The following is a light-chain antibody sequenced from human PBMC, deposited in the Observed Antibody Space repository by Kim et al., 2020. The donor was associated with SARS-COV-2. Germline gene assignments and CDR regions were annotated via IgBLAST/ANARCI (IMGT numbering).Light chain of an antibody. V-gene: IGKV1-8*01. CDR3: QQYYSYLWT. CDR2: AAS. CDR1: QGISSY. Sequence: AIRMTQSPSSFSASTGDRVTITCRASQGISSYLAWYQQKPVKAPKLLIYAASTLQSGVPSRFSGSGSGTDFTLTISCLQSEDFATYYCQQYYSYLWTFGQGTKVDIK. J-gene: IGKJ1*01.